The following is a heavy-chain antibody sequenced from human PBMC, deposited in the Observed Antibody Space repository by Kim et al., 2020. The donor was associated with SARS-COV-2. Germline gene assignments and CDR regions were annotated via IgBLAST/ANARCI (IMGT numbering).Heavy chain of an antibody. D-gene: IGHD5-18*01. CDR3: ARVAGYTYAMDV. CDR2: IYSGSST. J-gene: IGHJ6*02. CDR1: GFTVSSNY. Sequence: GGSLRLSCAASGFTVSSNYMSWVRQAPGKGLEWVSVIYSGSSTYYEDAVKGRFTIYGDNSKKKLHLQVSSLRAEDTAVYYCARVAGYTYAMDVWGQGTTVTVSS. V-gene: IGHV3-53*03.